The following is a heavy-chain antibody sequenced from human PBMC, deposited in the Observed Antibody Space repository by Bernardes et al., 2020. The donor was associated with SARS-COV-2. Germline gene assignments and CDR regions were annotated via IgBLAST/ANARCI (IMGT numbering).Heavy chain of an antibody. Sequence: GGSLRLSCAASGFTFNNYGMHWVRQAPGKGLEWVADISYNGDYKYYADSVKGRFIISRDGSKNTLFLQLDSLRIEDTAMYFCAKGRLPKYSSSSSDFDHWGQGPLVTASS. CDR2: ISYNGDYK. CDR3: AKGRLPKYSSSSSDFDH. D-gene: IGHD6-6*01. V-gene: IGHV3-30*18. CDR1: GFTFNNYG. J-gene: IGHJ4*02.